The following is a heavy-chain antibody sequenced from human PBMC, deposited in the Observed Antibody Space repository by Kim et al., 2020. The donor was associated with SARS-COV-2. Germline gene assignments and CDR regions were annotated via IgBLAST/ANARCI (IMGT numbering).Heavy chain of an antibody. CDR3: AKDPKRQLGGRVWFDP. CDR2: ISGSGGST. D-gene: IGHD6-6*01. V-gene: IGHV3-23*01. CDR1: GFTFSSYA. Sequence: GGSLRLSCAASGFTFSSYAMSWVRQAPGKGLEWVSAISGSGGSTYYADSVKGRFTISRDNSKNTLYLQMNSLRAEDTAVYYCAKDPKRQLGGRVWFDPWGQGTLVTVSS. J-gene: IGHJ5*02.